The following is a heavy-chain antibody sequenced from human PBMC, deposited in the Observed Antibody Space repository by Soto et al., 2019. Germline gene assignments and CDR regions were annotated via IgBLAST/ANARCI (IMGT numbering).Heavy chain of an antibody. J-gene: IGHJ4*02. V-gene: IGHV3-30*03. D-gene: IGHD3-10*01. CDR2: ISYDGSNT. Sequence: QVLLVESGGGVVKPGRSLRLSCAASGFPFTTYGMHWVREGPGKGLEWVAVISYDGSNTYYADSVKGRFTISRDNSKNTLYLQMNSLRTEDTALYYCVGGQYYFDYRGQGTLVTVSS. CDR3: VGGQYYFDY. CDR1: GFPFTTYG.